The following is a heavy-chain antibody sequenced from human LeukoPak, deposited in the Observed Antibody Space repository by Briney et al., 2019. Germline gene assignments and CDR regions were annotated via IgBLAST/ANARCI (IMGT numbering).Heavy chain of an antibody. V-gene: IGHV4-59*01. CDR2: IYYNGST. CDR3: ARGGYYDSSGYHTVYYFDY. J-gene: IGHJ4*02. Sequence: SETLSLTCTVSGGSISSYYWSWIRQPPGKGLEWIGYIYYNGSTNYNPSLKSRVTISVDTSKNQFSLKLSSVTAADTAVYYCARGGYYDSSGYHTVYYFDYWGQGTLVTLSS. CDR1: GGSISSYY. D-gene: IGHD3-22*01.